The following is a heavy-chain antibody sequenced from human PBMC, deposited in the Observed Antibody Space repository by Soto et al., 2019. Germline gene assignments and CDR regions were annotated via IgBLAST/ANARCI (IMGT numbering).Heavy chain of an antibody. D-gene: IGHD1-26*01. Sequence: SETLSLTCTVSGGSISSYYWSWIRQPPGKGLEWIGYIYYSGSTNYNPSLKSRVTISVDTSKNQFSLKLSSVTAADTAVYYCAGAGWASYYYYGMDVWGQGTTVTVSS. J-gene: IGHJ6*02. V-gene: IGHV4-59*01. CDR3: AGAGWASYYYYGMDV. CDR2: IYYSGST. CDR1: GGSISSYY.